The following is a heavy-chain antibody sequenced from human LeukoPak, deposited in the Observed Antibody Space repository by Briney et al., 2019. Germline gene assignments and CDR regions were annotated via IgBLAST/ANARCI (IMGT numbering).Heavy chain of an antibody. D-gene: IGHD3-10*01. Sequence: GGSLRLSGAAPGFTFSSYSMNWVRKAPGKGLEWVSSISSSSSYIYYADSVKGRFTISRDNAKNSLYLQMNSLRAEDTAVYYCARDFNLPYYGRAFDIWGQGTMVTVSS. V-gene: IGHV3-21*01. CDR3: ARDFNLPYYGRAFDI. J-gene: IGHJ3*02. CDR1: GFTFSSYS. CDR2: ISSSSSYI.